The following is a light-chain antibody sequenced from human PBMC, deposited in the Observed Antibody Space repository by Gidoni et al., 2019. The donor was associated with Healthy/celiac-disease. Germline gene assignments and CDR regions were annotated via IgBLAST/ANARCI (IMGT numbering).Light chain of an antibody. Sequence: DIRMTQSPSTLSASVGDRVTTTCRASQSISSWLAWYQQKPGKAPKLLIYKASSLESGVPSRFSGSGSGTECTLTISSLQPDDFATYYCQQYNSYWTFGQGTQVEIK. CDR1: QSISSW. V-gene: IGKV1-5*03. J-gene: IGKJ1*01. CDR2: KAS. CDR3: QQYNSYWT.